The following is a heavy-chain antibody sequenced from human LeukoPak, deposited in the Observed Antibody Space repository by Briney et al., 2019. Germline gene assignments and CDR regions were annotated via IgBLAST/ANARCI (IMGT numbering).Heavy chain of an antibody. D-gene: IGHD2-15*01. CDR1: EFTFSTYS. CDR3: AKEGDRGFVVADYFDY. V-gene: IGHV3-23*01. J-gene: IGHJ4*02. Sequence: PGGSLRLSCAASEFTFSTYSMAWVRQTPGKGLEWASVIGGSGTTFYADSVKGRFTISRDNSKNTLYLQMSSLRAEDTAIYYCAKEGDRGFVVADYFDYWGQGTLVTVSS. CDR2: IGGSGTT.